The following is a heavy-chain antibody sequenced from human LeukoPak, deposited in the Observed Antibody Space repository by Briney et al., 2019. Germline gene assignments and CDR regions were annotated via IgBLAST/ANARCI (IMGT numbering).Heavy chain of an antibody. J-gene: IGHJ5*02. CDR3: ACHSGSYSPWFDP. CDR1: GYSISSGYY. D-gene: IGHD1-26*01. V-gene: IGHV4-38-2*02. CDR2: IFHSGST. Sequence: SETLSLTCTVSGYSISSGYYWGWIRQPPGKGLEWIGSIFHSGSTYYNPSLKSRVTISVDTSKNQFSLKLSSVTAADTAVYYCACHSGSYSPWFDPWGQGTLVTVSS.